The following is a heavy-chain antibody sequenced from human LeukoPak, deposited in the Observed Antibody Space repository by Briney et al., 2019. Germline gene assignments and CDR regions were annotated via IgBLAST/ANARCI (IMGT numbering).Heavy chain of an antibody. D-gene: IGHD4-23*01. Sequence: PSETLSLTCTVSGGSISSYYWSWIRQPPGKGLEGIGYIYYSGSTNYNPSLKSRVTISVDTSKNQFSLKLSSVTAADTAVYYCARDYGGKGWFDPWGQGTLVTVSS. CDR3: ARDYGGKGWFDP. CDR2: IYYSGST. V-gene: IGHV4-59*01. J-gene: IGHJ5*02. CDR1: GGSISSYY.